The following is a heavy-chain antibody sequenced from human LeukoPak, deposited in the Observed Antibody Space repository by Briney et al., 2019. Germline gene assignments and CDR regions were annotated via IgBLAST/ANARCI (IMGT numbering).Heavy chain of an antibody. CDR2: ISISGSTI. J-gene: IGHJ4*02. CDR3: AREGVVVSAAVDY. V-gene: IGHV3-48*03. Sequence: GGSLRLSCAASGFTFSNYKMNWVRQAPGKGLEWVSYISISGSTIYYADSVKGRFTISRDNAKNSLYLQMNSLRAEDTAVYYCAREGVVVSAAVDYWGQGTLVTVSS. CDR1: GFTFSNYK. D-gene: IGHD2-2*01.